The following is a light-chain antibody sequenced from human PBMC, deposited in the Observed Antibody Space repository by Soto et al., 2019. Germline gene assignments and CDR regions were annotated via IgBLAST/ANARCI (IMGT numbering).Light chain of an antibody. CDR1: QSISSY. CDR2: QAS. J-gene: IGKJ1*01. Sequence: DIQMTQSPSSLSASVGDRVTIPCRASQSISSYLNWYQQKPGKVPKLLIYQASSLQNGVPARFIGSGSGTEFTLTISSLQPDDFATYYCQHYNSYSEAFGQGTKVDIK. V-gene: IGKV1-5*03. CDR3: QHYNSYSEA.